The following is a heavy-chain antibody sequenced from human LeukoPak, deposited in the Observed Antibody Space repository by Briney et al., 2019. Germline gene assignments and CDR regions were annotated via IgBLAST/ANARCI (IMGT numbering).Heavy chain of an antibody. Sequence: GGSLRLSCAASGFTSSSYAMSWVRQAPGKGLEWVSAISGSGGSTYYADSVKGRFTISRDNSKNTLYLQMNSLRAEDTAVYYCAKSQCSGGSCYLDAFDIWGQGTMVTVSS. CDR3: AKSQCSGGSCYLDAFDI. V-gene: IGHV3-23*01. CDR2: ISGSGGST. J-gene: IGHJ3*02. CDR1: GFTSSSYA. D-gene: IGHD2-15*01.